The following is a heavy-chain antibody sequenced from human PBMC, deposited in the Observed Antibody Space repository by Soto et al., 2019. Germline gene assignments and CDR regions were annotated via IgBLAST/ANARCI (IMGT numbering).Heavy chain of an antibody. CDR2: ISYDGSNK. CDR3: SYDTFGDKDF. D-gene: IGHD3-9*01. Sequence: RRLSCAASGFTFSSYGMHWVRQAPGKGLEWVAVISYDGSNKYYADSVKGRFTISRDNAKNTLYLQMNSLGVEDTALYYCSYDTFGDKDFWGQGTPVTVSS. J-gene: IGHJ4*02. V-gene: IGHV3-30*03. CDR1: GFTFSSYG.